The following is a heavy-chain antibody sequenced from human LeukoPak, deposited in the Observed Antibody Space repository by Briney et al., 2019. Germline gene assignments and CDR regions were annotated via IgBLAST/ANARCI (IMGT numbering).Heavy chain of an antibody. V-gene: IGHV4-4*07. CDR1: GGSISSYY. Sequence: PSETLSLTCTVSGGSISSYYWSWIRQPAGKGLEWIGRIYTSGSTNYNPSLKSRVTMSVDTSKNQFSLKLSSVTAADTAVYYCARGSRSSGWLDAFDIWGQGTMVTVSS. CDR3: ARGSRSSGWLDAFDI. CDR2: IYTSGST. D-gene: IGHD6-19*01. J-gene: IGHJ3*02.